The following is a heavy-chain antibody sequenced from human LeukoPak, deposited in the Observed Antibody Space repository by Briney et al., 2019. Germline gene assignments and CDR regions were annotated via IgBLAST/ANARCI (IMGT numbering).Heavy chain of an antibody. CDR2: INPNNGGT. V-gene: IGHV1-2*02. J-gene: IGHJ4*02. Sequence: ASVKVSCKASGYTLTYLTEYYIHGVRRAPGQGREGMGWINPNNGGTKYAQKLQGRVTMTRDMSINTAYMELSSLTSDDTAVYYCARRLGGSSEGYEFWGQGPLVTVSS. D-gene: IGHD1-26*01. CDR3: ARRLGGSSEGYEF. CDR1: GYTLTYLTEYY.